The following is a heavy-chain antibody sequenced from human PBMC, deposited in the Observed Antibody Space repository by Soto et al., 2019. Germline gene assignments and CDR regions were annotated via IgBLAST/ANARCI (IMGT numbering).Heavy chain of an antibody. D-gene: IGHD1-26*01. CDR2: IFYSGTT. V-gene: IGHV4-59*01. Sequence: SETLSLTCTVSGGSISSYFWSWIRQPPGKGLEWIGYIFYSGTTNYNPSLKGRVTISVDTSKNHFSLNVTSVTAADTAVYFCARGRGGTDDAFDIWGRGTMVTVS. CDR3: ARGRGGTDDAFDI. J-gene: IGHJ3*02. CDR1: GGSISSYF.